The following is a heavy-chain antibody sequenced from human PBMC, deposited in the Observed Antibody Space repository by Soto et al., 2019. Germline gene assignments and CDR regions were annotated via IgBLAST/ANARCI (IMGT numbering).Heavy chain of an antibody. CDR2: ISGSGGST. CDR3: AKVQGSSWYEIDY. D-gene: IGHD6-13*01. V-gene: IGHV3-23*01. J-gene: IGHJ4*02. CDR1: GFTFSNYA. Sequence: EVQLLESGGGLVQPGGSLRLSCAASGFTFSNYAVTWVRQAPGKGLEWVSTISGSGGSTYYADSVKGRFTISRDNSKNALYLQRTSLRAEDTAVYDCAKVQGSSWYEIDYWGQGTLVTVSS.